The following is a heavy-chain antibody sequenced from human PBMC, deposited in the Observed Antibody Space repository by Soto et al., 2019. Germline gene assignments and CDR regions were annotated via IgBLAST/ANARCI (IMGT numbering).Heavy chain of an antibody. Sequence: EGQLLQSGGDLVQPGGSLRLSCAGSGLTLRSYAMTWIRQTPEKGLEWVSTLTGRSAVPSYADSVNGRFTVSRDNPKNTLYLQMNRLRPDDTAIYYCAKGGPFTGAFDPWGQGTLVTVSA. CDR3: AKGGPFTGAFDP. D-gene: IGHD3-10*01. CDR1: GLTLRSYA. CDR2: LTGRSAVP. V-gene: IGHV3-23*01. J-gene: IGHJ5*02.